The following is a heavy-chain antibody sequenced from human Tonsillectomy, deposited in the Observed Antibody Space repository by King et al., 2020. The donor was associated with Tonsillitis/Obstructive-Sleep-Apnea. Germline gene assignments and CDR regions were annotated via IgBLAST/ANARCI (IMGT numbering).Heavy chain of an antibody. CDR3: AKDLIFRRWYYGMDV. D-gene: IGHD2-15*01. CDR1: GFTFDDYA. CDR2: ISWDSGSI. J-gene: IGHJ6*02. V-gene: IGHV3-9*01. Sequence: VQLVESGGGLVQPGRSLRLSCAASGFTFDDYAMHWVRQAPGKGLEWVSGISWDSGSIGYADSVKGRFTISRDNAKNSLYLQMNSLRAEDTALYYCAKDLIFRRWYYGMDVWGQGTTVTVSS.